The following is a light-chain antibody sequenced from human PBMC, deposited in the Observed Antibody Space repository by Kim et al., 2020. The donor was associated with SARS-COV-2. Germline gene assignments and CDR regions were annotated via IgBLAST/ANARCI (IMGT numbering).Light chain of an antibody. CDR2: AAS. Sequence: SASVGDRVTITCRASQGISNYLAWYQQKPGKVPKLLIYAASTLQSGVPSRFSGSGSGTDLTLTISSLQPEDVATYYCDNYKSAWTFGQGTKVDIK. CDR3: DNYKSAWT. J-gene: IGKJ1*01. CDR1: QGISNY. V-gene: IGKV1-27*01.